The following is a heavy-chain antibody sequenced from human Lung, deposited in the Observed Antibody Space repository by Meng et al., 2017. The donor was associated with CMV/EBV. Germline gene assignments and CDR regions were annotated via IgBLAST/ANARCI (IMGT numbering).Heavy chain of an antibody. CDR2: ISTNTGTP. Sequence: HVQLVQSWSELKNPGASVKVSCKASGYTFSTYTINWVRQAHGRGLEWMGWISTNTGTPTYTQGFTGRFVFSLDTSVSTAYLQISSLKAEDTAVYYCARGGNFDPWGQGTLVTVSS. J-gene: IGHJ5*02. V-gene: IGHV7-4-1*02. CDR3: ARGGNFDP. D-gene: IGHD2/OR15-2a*01. CDR1: GYTFSTYT.